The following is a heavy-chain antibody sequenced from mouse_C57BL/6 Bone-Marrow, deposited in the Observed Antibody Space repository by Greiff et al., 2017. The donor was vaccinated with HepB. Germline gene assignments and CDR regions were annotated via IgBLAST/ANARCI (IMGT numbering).Heavy chain of an antibody. D-gene: IGHD2-1*01. CDR1: GYTFTSYW. V-gene: IGHV1-74*01. CDR2: IHPSDSDT. Sequence: QVQLQQPGAELVKPGASVKVSCKASGYTFTSYWMHWVKQRPGQGLEWIGRIHPSDSDTNYNQKFKGKATITADTSSNTAYLQLSSLTSEDTAVYYCTTRGIYYGNYEGAYWGQGTLVTVSA. CDR3: TTRGIYYGNYEGAY. J-gene: IGHJ3*01.